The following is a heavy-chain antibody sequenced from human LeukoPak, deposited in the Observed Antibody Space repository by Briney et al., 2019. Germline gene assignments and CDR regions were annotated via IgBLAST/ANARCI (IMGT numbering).Heavy chain of an antibody. J-gene: IGHJ4*02. V-gene: IGHV4-39*01. D-gene: IGHD4-11*01. CDR2: IYYSGST. CDR1: GGSISSSSYY. Sequence: SETLSLTCTVSGGSISSSSYYWGWIRQPPGKGLEWIGSIYYSGSTYYNPSLKSRVTISVDTSKNQFSLKLSSVTAADTAVYYCARLTPWGLQFDYWGQGTLVTVSS. CDR3: ARLTPWGLQFDY.